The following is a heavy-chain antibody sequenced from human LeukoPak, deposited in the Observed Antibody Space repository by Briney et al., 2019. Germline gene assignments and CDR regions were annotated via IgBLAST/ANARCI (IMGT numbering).Heavy chain of an antibody. V-gene: IGHV4-59*01. CDR3: ARGDGGNYPLVHAFDI. J-gene: IGHJ3*02. D-gene: IGHD2-21*01. Sequence: SETLSLTCTVSGGSISSYYWSWIRQPPGKGLEWIGYIYYSGSTNYNPSLKSRVTISVDTSKNQFSLKLSSVTAADTAVYYCARGDGGNYPLVHAFDIWGQGTMVTVSS. CDR2: IYYSGST. CDR1: GGSISSYY.